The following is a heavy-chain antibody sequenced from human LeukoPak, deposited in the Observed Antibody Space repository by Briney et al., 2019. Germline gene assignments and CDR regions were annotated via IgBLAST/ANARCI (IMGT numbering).Heavy chain of an antibody. CDR1: GFTFSDYY. CDR3: ARDYGPTSSNYDFWSGYYKDYYYYGMDV. D-gene: IGHD3-3*01. Sequence: PGGSLRLSCAASGFTFSDYYMSWIRQAPGKGLEWVSYISSSGSTIYYADSVKGRFTISRDNAKNSLYLQMNSLRAEDTAVYYCARDYGPTSSNYDFWSGYYKDYYYYGMDVWGQGTTVTVSS. J-gene: IGHJ6*02. V-gene: IGHV3-11*01. CDR2: ISSSGSTI.